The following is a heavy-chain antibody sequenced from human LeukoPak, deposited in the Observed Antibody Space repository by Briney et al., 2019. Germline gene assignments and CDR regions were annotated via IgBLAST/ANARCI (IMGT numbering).Heavy chain of an antibody. Sequence: GGSLRLSCAASGFTFSTYWMHWVRQAPGKGLVWVSRVYSDGSSASYADSVKGRFTISRDNAKNMLYLQMNSLRAEDTAVYYCAKYGLAGSDRYHDASDIWGQGTEVTVSS. CDR2: VYSDGSSA. V-gene: IGHV3-74*01. J-gene: IGHJ3*02. D-gene: IGHD3-10*01. CDR3: AKYGLAGSDRYHDASDI. CDR1: GFTFSTYW.